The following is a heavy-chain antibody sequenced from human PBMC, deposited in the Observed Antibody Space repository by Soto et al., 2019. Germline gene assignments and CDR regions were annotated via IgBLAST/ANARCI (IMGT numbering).Heavy chain of an antibody. J-gene: IGHJ4*02. V-gene: IGHV3-30-3*01. CDR3: AINYGTLIGANYFDY. D-gene: IGHD3-16*01. CDR1: GFTFSSYA. Sequence: PGGSLRLSCAASGFTFSSYAMHWVRQAPGKGLEWVAVISYDGSNKYYADSVKGRFTISRDNSKNTLYLQMNSLRVEDTAPYYCAINYGTLIGANYFDYWGQGALVTVSS. CDR2: ISYDGSNK.